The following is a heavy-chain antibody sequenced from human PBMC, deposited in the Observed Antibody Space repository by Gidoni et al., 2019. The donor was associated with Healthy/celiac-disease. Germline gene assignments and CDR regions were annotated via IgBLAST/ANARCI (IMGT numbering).Heavy chain of an antibody. Sequence: EVQLVESGGGLDQPGGSLRLSCAASGFTVSSYWMSWVRQAPGKGLEWVANIKQDGSEKYYVDSVKGRFTISRDNAKNSLYLQMNSLRAEDTAVYYCARDDYSSSWGYWGQGTLVTVSS. J-gene: IGHJ4*02. V-gene: IGHV3-7*03. CDR1: GFTVSSYW. CDR2: IKQDGSEK. D-gene: IGHD6-13*01. CDR3: ARDDYSSSWGY.